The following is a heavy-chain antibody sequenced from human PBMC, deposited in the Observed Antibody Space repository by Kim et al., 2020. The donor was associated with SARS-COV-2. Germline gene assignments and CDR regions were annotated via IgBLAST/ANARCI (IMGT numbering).Heavy chain of an antibody. J-gene: IGHJ4*02. V-gene: IGHV3-74*01. D-gene: IGHD2-15*01. CDR3: ARVVAGTNCYSH. Sequence: YADSVRGRFTISRDNAKNTRFLQMNSLRPDDTDVYYWARVVAGTNCYSHWGQGTLVTVSA.